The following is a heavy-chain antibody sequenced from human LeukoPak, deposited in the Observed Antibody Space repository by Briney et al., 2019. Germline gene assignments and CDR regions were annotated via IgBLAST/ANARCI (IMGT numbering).Heavy chain of an antibody. Sequence: SETLSLTCAVYGGSFSGYYWSWIRQPPGKGLEWIGEINHSGSTNYNPSLKSRVTISVDTSRKQFFLRLSSVTAADTAVYYCARQDYDILTGYYIWAFDIWGQGTMVTVSS. D-gene: IGHD3-9*01. V-gene: IGHV4-34*01. CDR3: ARQDYDILTGYYIWAFDI. J-gene: IGHJ3*02. CDR2: INHSGST. CDR1: GGSFSGYY.